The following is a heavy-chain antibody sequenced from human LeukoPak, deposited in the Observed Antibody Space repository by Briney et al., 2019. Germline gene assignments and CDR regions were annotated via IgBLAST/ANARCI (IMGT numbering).Heavy chain of an antibody. V-gene: IGHV3-53*01. J-gene: IGHJ4*02. CDR2: IYSGGST. Sequence: GGSLRLSCVASGFTVSSYYVSWVRQAPGKGLEWVSVIYSGGSTYYADSVEGRFTISRDNAKNSLYLQMNSLRAEDTAVYYCARDAGPYGSGSYLTLNGWGQGTLVTVSS. D-gene: IGHD3-10*01. CDR1: GFTVSSYY. CDR3: ARDAGPYGSGSYLTLNG.